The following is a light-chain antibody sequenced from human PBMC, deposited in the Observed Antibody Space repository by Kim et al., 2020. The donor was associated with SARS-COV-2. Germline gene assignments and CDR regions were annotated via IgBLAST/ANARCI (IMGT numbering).Light chain of an antibody. J-gene: IGLJ2*01. V-gene: IGLV2-8*01. Sequence: GQSGTISCTGTSTDVGHHNYISWYQQLPGKAPKLMIYDVNRRPSGVPDRFSGSKSGNTASLTVSGLQAEDEANYYCSSYAGANNLVFGGGTQLTVL. CDR3: SSYAGANNLV. CDR2: DVN. CDR1: STDVGHHNY.